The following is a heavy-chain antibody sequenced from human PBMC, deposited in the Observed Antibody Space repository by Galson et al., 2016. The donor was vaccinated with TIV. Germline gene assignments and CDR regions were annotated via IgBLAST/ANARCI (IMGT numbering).Heavy chain of an antibody. CDR3: ARATPSVFGIIMTLDS. D-gene: IGHD3-16*01. Sequence: CAISGDSVSSNSAAWNWLRQSPSRGLEWLGRTFYWSKWYNDYAPSVKSRITINPDTSKNQFSLQLNSVTPEDTAVYYCARATPSVFGIIMTLDSWGQGTLVTVSS. CDR2: TFYWSKWYN. CDR1: GDSVSSNSAA. J-gene: IGHJ4*02. V-gene: IGHV6-1*01.